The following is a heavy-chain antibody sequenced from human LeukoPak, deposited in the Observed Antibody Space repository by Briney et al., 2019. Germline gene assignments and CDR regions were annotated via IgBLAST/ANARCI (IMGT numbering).Heavy chain of an antibody. CDR2: IYYSGST. V-gene: IGHV4-59*08. D-gene: IGHD3-22*01. Sequence: SETLSLTCTVSGGSISSYYWSWIRQPPGKGLEWIGYIYYSGSTNYNPSLKSRVAISVDTSKNQFSLKLSSVTAADTAVYYCARQGYYDSSGWTFDIWGQGTMVTVSS. CDR3: ARQGYYDSSGWTFDI. J-gene: IGHJ3*02. CDR1: GGSISSYY.